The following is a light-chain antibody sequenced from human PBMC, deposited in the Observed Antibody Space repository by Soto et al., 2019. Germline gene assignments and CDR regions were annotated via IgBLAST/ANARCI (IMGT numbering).Light chain of an antibody. CDR3: QQYGSSPLT. CDR1: HGVSSSF. V-gene: IGKV3-20*01. J-gene: IGKJ4*01. CDR2: GAS. Sequence: EIVLTQSARTLSFSPGERATLSCRASHGVSSSFLAWYQQKPGQAPRLLIYGASSRATGIPDRFSGSGSGTDFTLTISRLEPEDFALYYCQQYGSSPLTFGGGTKVDIK.